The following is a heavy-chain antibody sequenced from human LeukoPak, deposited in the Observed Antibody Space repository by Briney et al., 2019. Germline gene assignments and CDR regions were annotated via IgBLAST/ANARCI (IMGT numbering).Heavy chain of an antibody. CDR3: ARSQGGDYDY. J-gene: IGHJ4*02. Sequence: ASVKVSCKTSGYTFTSYGINWVRQAPGQGLEWMGWINPNSGGTNYAQKFQGRVTMTRDTSISTAYMELSRLRSDDTAVYYCARSQGGDYDYWGQGTLVTVSS. CDR2: INPNSGGT. CDR1: GYTFTSYG. V-gene: IGHV1-2*02.